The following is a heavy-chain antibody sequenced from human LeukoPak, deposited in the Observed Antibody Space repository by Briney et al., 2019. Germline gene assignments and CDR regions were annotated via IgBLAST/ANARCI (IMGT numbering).Heavy chain of an antibody. V-gene: IGHV1-46*01. CDR3: ARDSSSWYTFLGY. J-gene: IGHJ4*02. CDR1: GYTFTSYY. D-gene: IGHD6-13*01. Sequence: ASVKVSSKASGYTFTSYYMHWVRQAPGQGLEWMGIINPSGGSTSYAQKFQDRVTMTRDTSTSTVYMELSSLRSEDTAVYYCARDSSSWYTFLGYWGQGTLVTVSS. CDR2: INPSGGST.